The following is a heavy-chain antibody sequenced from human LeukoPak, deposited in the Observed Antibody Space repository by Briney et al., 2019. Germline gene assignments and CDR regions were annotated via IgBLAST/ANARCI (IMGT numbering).Heavy chain of an antibody. CDR2: IIPIFGTA. CDR3: ARDRRGGSSRSQGFDP. Sequence: SVKVSCKASRGTFSSYAISWVRQAPGQGLEWMGGIIPIFGTANYAQKFQGRVTITADESTSTAYMELSSLRSEDTAVYYCARDRRGGSSRSQGFDPWGQGTLVTVSS. D-gene: IGHD6-13*01. V-gene: IGHV1-69*13. J-gene: IGHJ5*02. CDR1: RGTFSSYA.